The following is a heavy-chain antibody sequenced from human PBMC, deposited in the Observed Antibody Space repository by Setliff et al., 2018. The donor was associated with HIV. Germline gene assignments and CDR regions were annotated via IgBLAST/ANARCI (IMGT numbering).Heavy chain of an antibody. CDR3: VKWNYPNS. Sequence: PGGSLRLSCAASGFTLSDHWMHWVRQVPGKGLVWVSRTNNDGSITNYADFVKGRFTMSRDSAKNTLYLKMNSLRVEDTAVYYCVKWNYPNSWGQGTLVTVSS. D-gene: IGHD1-7*01. J-gene: IGHJ4*02. V-gene: IGHV3-74*01. CDR1: GFTLSDHW. CDR2: TNNDGSIT.